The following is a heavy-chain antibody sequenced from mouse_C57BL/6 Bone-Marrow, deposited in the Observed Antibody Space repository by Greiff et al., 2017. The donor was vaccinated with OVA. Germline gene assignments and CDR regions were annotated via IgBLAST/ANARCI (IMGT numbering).Heavy chain of an antibody. CDR3: ARDELPWFAY. Sequence: EVHLVESGGGLVKPGGSLKLSCAASGFTFSSYAMSWVRQTPEKRLEWVATISDGGSYTYYPDNVKGRFTISRDNAKNNLYLQMSHLKSEDTAMYYCARDELPWFAYWGQGTLVTVSA. J-gene: IGHJ3*01. CDR1: GFTFSSYA. V-gene: IGHV5-4*01. CDR2: ISDGGSYT. D-gene: IGHD2-12*01.